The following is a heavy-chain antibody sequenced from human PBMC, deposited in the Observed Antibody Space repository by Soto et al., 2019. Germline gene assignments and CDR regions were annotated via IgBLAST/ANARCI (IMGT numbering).Heavy chain of an antibody. CDR1: GFTFDDYA. CDR2: IIWNSCII. CDR3: AKDTCGDYSDYYYGMDV. Sequence: PAGSLRLSCAAYGFTFDDYAMHWVRQAERKGLEWVSIIIWNSCIISYAHSLKDRFTISRDNSKNSLYLQMNSLRAEDTALYYCAKDTCGDYSDYYYGMDVWGQGTTVTVSS. D-gene: IGHD4-17*01. V-gene: IGHV3-9*01. J-gene: IGHJ6*02.